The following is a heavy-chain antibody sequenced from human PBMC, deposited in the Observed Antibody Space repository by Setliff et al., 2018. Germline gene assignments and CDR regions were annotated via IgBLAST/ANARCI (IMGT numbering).Heavy chain of an antibody. Sequence: KASETLSLTCGVSGGSGSFSAYYWSWIRQPPGKGLEWIGEISPVGSTIYNPSLRGRVTMSVDTSNKRFSLNLTSVTAADTAVYYCATSGFCGAGSCYSFDDWGQGALVTVSS. CDR3: ATSGFCGAGSCYSFDD. V-gene: IGHV4-34*01. J-gene: IGHJ4*02. CDR2: ISPVGST. D-gene: IGHD2-15*01. CDR1: GGSGSFSAYY.